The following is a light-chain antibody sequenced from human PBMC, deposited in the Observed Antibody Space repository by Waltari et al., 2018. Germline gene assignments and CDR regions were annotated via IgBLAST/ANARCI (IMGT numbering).Light chain of an antibody. J-gene: IGKJ2*01. Sequence: DIQMTQSPSSLSASVGDRVTITCRASQSISSYLNWDQQKPGKAPNLLIYAASSLQSGVPSRFSGSGSGTDFTLTISSLQPEDFATYYCQQSYSTTVTFGQGTKLEIK. CDR2: AAS. CDR3: QQSYSTTVT. CDR1: QSISSY. V-gene: IGKV1-39*01.